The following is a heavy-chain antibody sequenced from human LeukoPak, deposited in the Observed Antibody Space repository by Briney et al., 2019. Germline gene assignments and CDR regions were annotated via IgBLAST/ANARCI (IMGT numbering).Heavy chain of an antibody. CDR1: GFTFSSYG. D-gene: IGHD5-18*01. J-gene: IGHJ3*02. Sequence: GGSLRLSCAASGFTFSSYGMSWVRQIPGKGLEWVSAISGSDAGTYYADSVKGRFTLSRDNSKNTLYLQMGSLRAENMAVYYCARVKGYRGAFDIWGQGTMVTVSS. CDR2: ISGSDAGT. CDR3: ARVKGYRGAFDI. V-gene: IGHV3-23*01.